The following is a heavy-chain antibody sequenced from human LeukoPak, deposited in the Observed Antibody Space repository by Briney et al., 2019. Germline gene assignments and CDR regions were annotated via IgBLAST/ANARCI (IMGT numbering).Heavy chain of an antibody. V-gene: IGHV3-30*18. D-gene: IGHD1-26*01. CDR1: GFTFSSYG. Sequence: GGSLRLSCAASGFTFSSYGMHWVRQAPGKGLEWVAVISYDGSNKYYADSVKGRFTISRDNSKNTLYLQMNSLRAEDTAVYYCAKDGGWWELLGGFLDYRGQGTLVTVSS. CDR2: ISYDGSNK. J-gene: IGHJ4*02. CDR3: AKDGGWWELLGGFLDY.